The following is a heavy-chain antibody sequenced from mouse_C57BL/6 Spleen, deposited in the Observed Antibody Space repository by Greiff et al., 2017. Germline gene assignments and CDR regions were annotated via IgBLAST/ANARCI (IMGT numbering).Heavy chain of an antibody. J-gene: IGHJ2*01. CDR3: ARGWENY. CDR2: FLPVIVST. D-gene: IGHD3-3*01. CDR1: GYTFPGSW. Sequence: LQQSGVDLMKPGASVKLSCKATGYTFPGSWIEWVKRRPGHGLKWIGEFLPVIVSTTYNEKLKGKATFTADTSTNTASMPLSSLTTEDSAIYYCARGWENYWGQGTPLTVSS. V-gene: IGHV1-9*01.